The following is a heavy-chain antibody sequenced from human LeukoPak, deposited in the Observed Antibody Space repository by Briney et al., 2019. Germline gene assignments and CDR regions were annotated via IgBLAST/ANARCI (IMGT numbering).Heavy chain of an antibody. CDR3: ARGRYCSSTSCYYNWFDP. J-gene: IGHJ5*02. CDR2: ISYDGSNK. D-gene: IGHD2-2*01. V-gene: IGHV3-30*01. CDR1: GFTFSSYA. Sequence: GGSLRLSCAASGFTFSSYAMHRVRQAPGKELEWVAVISYDGSNKYYADSVRGRFTISRDNSKNTLYLQMNSLRAEDTAVYYCARGRYCSSTSCYYNWFDPWGQGTLVTVSS.